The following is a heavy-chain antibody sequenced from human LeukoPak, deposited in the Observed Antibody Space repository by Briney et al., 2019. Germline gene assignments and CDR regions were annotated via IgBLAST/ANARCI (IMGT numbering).Heavy chain of an antibody. CDR1: GFTFSSYW. Sequence: GGSLRLSCAASGFTFSSYWMNWARQAPGKGLEWVASINHNGNVNYYVDSVKGRFTISRDNSKNTLFLQMNSLRAEDTAVYYCAKNLYCGGGSCYPSALGMDVWGQGTTVTVSS. V-gene: IGHV3-7*03. CDR3: AKNLYCGGGSCYPSALGMDV. D-gene: IGHD2-15*01. CDR2: INHNGNVN. J-gene: IGHJ6*02.